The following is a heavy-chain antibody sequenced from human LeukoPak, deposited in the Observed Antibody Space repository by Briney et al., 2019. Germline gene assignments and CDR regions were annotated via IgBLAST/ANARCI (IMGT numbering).Heavy chain of an antibody. D-gene: IGHD3-3*01. V-gene: IGHV3-48*04. CDR1: GFTFSIYS. CDR3: ARDPNFWSGSNWFDP. J-gene: IGHJ5*02. Sequence: GGSLRLSCAASGFTFSIYSMNWVRQAPGKGLEWVSYISSSSSTIHYADSVKGRFTISRDNAKNSLYLQMNSLRAEDTAVYYCARDPNFWSGSNWFDPWGQGTLVTVSS. CDR2: ISSSSSTI.